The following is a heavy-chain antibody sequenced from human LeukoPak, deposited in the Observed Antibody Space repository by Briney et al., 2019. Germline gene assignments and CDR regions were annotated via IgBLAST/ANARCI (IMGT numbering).Heavy chain of an antibody. CDR3: AGGTVLTFGGVIVNGAFDY. CDR1: GGSISSYY. D-gene: IGHD3-16*02. CDR2: IYYSGST. Sequence: PSETLSLTCTVSGGSISSYYWSWIRQPPGKGLEWIGYIYYSGSTNYNPSLKSRVTISVDSSKNQFSLKLSSVTAADAAVYYCAGGTVLTFGGVIVNGAFDYWGQGTLVTVSS. J-gene: IGHJ4*02. V-gene: IGHV4-59*12.